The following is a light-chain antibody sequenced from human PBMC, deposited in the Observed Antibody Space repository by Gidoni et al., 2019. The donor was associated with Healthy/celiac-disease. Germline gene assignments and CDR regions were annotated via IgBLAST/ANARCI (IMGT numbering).Light chain of an antibody. Sequence: IQMTQSPSTLSASVGDRVNITFRASQSISSWLAWYQQKPGNAPKLLIYKASSLESGVPSRFSGSGSGTEFTLTISSLQPDDFANYYCQHSGTFGQGTKVEIK. CDR2: KAS. J-gene: IGKJ1*01. CDR1: QSISSW. CDR3: QHSGT. V-gene: IGKV1-5*03.